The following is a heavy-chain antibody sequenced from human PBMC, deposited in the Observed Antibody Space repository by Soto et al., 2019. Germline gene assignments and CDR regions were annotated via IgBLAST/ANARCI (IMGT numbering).Heavy chain of an antibody. Sequence: QVQLVESGGGVVQPGRSLRLSCAASGFTFSSYGMHWVRQAPGKGLEWVAVIWYDGSNKYYADSVKGRFTISRDKYKNTLYLQMRSLSAEDTAVYYCARVVGYGFDIWGQGTMVTVSS. D-gene: IGHD6-25*01. J-gene: IGHJ3*02. V-gene: IGHV3-33*01. CDR3: ARVVGYGFDI. CDR1: GFTFSSYG. CDR2: IWYDGSNK.